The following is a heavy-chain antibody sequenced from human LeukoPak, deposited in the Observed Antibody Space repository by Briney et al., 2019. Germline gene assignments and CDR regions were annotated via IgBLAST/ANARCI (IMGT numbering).Heavy chain of an antibody. J-gene: IGHJ6*03. V-gene: IGHV3-66*02. CDR2: IYSGGST. D-gene: IGHD3/OR15-3a*01. CDR1: GFTVSSNY. CDR3: ARDWTDYYYYYYMDV. Sequence: PGGSLILSCAASGFTVSSNYMSWVRQAPGKGLEWVSVIYSGGSTYYADSVKGRFTISRDSSKNTLYLQMNSLRAEDTAVYYCARDWTDYYYYYYMDVWGKGTTVTVSS.